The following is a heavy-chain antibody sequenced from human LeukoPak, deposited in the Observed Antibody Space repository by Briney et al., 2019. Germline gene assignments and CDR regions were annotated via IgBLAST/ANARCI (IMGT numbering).Heavy chain of an antibody. CDR1: GFTFSSYG. Sequence: PGGSLRLSCAASGFTFSSYGMSWVRQAPGKGLEWVPAISGSGGSTYYADSVKGRFTISRDNAKNSLYLQMNSLRAEDTAVYYCAKDLRSSADSKMGAADYWGQGTLVTVSS. CDR3: AKDLRSSADSKMGAADY. CDR2: ISGSGGST. V-gene: IGHV3-23*01. D-gene: IGHD1-26*01. J-gene: IGHJ4*02.